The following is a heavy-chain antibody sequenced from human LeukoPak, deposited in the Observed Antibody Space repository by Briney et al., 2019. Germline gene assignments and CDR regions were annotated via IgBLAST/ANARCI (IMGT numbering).Heavy chain of an antibody. CDR2: TSSDLNVK. J-gene: IGHJ4*02. V-gene: IGHV3-30-3*01. CDR1: GFTFRNYV. CDR3: AREGYYGSGSPPSLYFDY. D-gene: IGHD3-10*01. Sequence: GGSLRLSCAASGFTFRNYVIHWVRQAPGKGLEWVAVTSSDLNVKLYADTVKGRFTISRDNSRSTLYLQMNSLRPEDTAIYYCAREGYYGSGSPPSLYFDYWGQGTLVTVSS.